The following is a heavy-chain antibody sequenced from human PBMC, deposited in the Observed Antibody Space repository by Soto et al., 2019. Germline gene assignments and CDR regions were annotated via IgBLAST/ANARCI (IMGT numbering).Heavy chain of an antibody. J-gene: IGHJ4*02. Sequence: SVKVSCKACGDTFSSYPISWVRQAPGQGLEWMGGVSPIFGPANYAQKLQGRVTITADKFTRTAYIELSSLRSEDTAVYYCATRGYSYTYDLTRTTDVYYFDFWGQGTLVTVSS. CDR1: GDTFSSYP. CDR2: VSPIFGPA. CDR3: ATRGYSYTYDLTRTTDVYYFDF. D-gene: IGHD5-18*01. V-gene: IGHV1-69*06.